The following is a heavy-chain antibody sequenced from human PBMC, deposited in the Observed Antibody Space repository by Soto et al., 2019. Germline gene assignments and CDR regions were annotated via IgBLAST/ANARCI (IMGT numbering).Heavy chain of an antibody. CDR3: ATAGSYRFDH. CDR2: INPDATTI. CDR1: GLTFSNYW. V-gene: IGHV3-74*01. J-gene: IGHJ4*02. D-gene: IGHD3-10*01. Sequence: GGTLRLSCATSGLTFSNYWIHWVRQAPGEGLVWVSRINPDATTINYADSVKGRFTVSRDNAKNTLYLQMNSLRAEDTAVYDCATAGSYRFDHWGQGTLVTVSS.